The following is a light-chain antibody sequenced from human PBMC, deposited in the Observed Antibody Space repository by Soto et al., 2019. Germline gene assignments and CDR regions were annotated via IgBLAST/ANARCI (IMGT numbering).Light chain of an antibody. V-gene: IGLV2-11*01. CDR1: SSDVGGYNY. J-gene: IGLJ2*01. CDR2: DVS. Sequence: QSVLTQPRSVSGSPGQSVTISCTGTSSDVGGYNYVSWYQQHPGKAPKLMIYDVSKRPSGVPDRFSGSKSGNTASPTISGLQDDDEDDYYCCSYAGSYTVVFGGGTKLTVL. CDR3: CSYAGSYTVV.